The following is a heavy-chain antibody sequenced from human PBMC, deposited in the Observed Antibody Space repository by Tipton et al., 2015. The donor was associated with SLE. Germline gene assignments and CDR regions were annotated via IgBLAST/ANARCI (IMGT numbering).Heavy chain of an antibody. Sequence: SLRLSCAASGFTFRSYGMHWVRQAPGQGLEWVAIIWYDGSNKYYADSVKGRFTIARDNSKNTLYLQMNSLRAEDTAVYYCARDGSSTLVQGLIQGRFDCWGQVTLVTVSS. CDR3: ARDGSSTLVQGLIQGRFDC. CDR1: GFTFRSYG. CDR2: IWYDGSNK. D-gene: IGHD2-2*01. J-gene: IGHJ4*02. V-gene: IGHV3-33*01.